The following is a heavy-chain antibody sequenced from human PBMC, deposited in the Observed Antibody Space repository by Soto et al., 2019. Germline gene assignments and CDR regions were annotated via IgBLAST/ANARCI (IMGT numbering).Heavy chain of an antibody. CDR2: IQRSGTT. CDR3: ATSAVAGTVIDY. J-gene: IGHJ4*02. CDR1: SGAIDNKEC. D-gene: IGHD6-19*01. Sequence: QVQLQESGPGLVKPSGTLSLTCAVSSGAIDNKECWSWVRQPPGRGLEWIGEIQRSGTTHYNPSLKSRVTISVDKSKNQFFLKLNSVTAADTAVYFCATSAVAGTVIDYWGQGTLVTVSS. V-gene: IGHV4-4*02.